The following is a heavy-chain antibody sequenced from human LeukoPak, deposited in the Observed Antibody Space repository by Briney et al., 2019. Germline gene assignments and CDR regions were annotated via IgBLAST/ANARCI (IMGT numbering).Heavy chain of an antibody. Sequence: SETLSLTFTVSGASISDSDFFWAWVRQPPGKGLEWIENIYYSGTTYYNPSLKSRVTISVDTSKNQFSLKLSSVTAADTAVYYCANGGYSYGDDAFDIWGQGTMVTVSS. CDR1: GASISDSDFF. J-gene: IGHJ3*02. CDR2: IYYSGTT. V-gene: IGHV4-30-4*08. D-gene: IGHD5-18*01. CDR3: ANGGYSYGDDAFDI.